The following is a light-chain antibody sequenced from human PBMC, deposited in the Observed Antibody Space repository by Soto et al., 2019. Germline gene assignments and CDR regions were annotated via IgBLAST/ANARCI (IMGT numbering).Light chain of an antibody. CDR1: RNISIF. CDR2: AES. Sequence: DIQMTQSPSSLSASVGDRVTITCRASRNISIFLNWYQQRPGKAPKLLIYAESSFLSGVPSRFSGSGSGTDFTLTISSLQVEDFATYFCQQSFTTPPYTFGQGTKLDIK. V-gene: IGKV1-39*01. CDR3: QQSFTTPPYT. J-gene: IGKJ2*01.